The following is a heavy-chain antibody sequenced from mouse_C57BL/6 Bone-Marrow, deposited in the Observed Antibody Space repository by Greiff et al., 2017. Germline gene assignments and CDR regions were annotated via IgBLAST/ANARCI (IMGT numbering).Heavy chain of an antibody. CDR1: GYTFTSYW. D-gene: IGHD2-3*01. CDR3: ARYDGYYWFAY. V-gene: IGHV1-64*01. J-gene: IGHJ3*01. Sequence: QVQLQQPGAELVTPGASVQLSCKASGYTFTSYWMHWVKQRPGQGLEWIGMIHPNSGSTNYNEKFKSKATLTVDKSSSTAYMQLSSLTSEDSAVYYCARYDGYYWFAYWGQGTLVTVSA. CDR2: IHPNSGST.